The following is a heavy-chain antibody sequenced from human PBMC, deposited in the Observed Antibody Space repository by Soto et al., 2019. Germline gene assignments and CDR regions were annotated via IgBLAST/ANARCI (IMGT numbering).Heavy chain of an antibody. Sequence: GASVKVSCKASGYTFTYRYLHWVRPAPGQALEWMGWITPFNGNTNYAQKFQDRVTITRDRSMSTAYMELSSLRSEDTAMYYCASDYSGYDFSHYGMDVWGQGTTVTVSS. V-gene: IGHV1-45*02. D-gene: IGHD5-12*01. CDR2: ITPFNGNT. CDR3: ASDYSGYDFSHYGMDV. CDR1: GYTFTYRY. J-gene: IGHJ6*02.